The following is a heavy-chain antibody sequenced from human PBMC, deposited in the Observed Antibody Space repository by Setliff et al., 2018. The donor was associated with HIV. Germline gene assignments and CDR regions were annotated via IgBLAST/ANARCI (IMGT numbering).Heavy chain of an antibody. Sequence: PSETLSLTCTVSGGSISSYYWSWIRQPPGKGLEWIGYIYYSGNTNYNPSLKSRVTVSVDMSKNQFSLKLSSVTAADTAVYYCARVTLHDYVWGSYRPPEGAFDTWGQGTMVTVSS. CDR3: ARVTLHDYVWGSYRPPEGAFDT. V-gene: IGHV4-59*01. CDR1: GGSISSYY. CDR2: IYYSGNT. J-gene: IGHJ3*02. D-gene: IGHD3-16*02.